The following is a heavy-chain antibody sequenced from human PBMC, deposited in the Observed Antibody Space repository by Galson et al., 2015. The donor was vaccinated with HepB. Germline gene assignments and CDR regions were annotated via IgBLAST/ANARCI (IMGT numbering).Heavy chain of an antibody. J-gene: IGHJ4*02. V-gene: IGHV3-21*01. CDR1: GFTFSSYS. D-gene: IGHD1/OR15-1a*01. Sequence: SLRLSCAASGFTFSSYSMNWVRQAPGKGLEWVSSISSSGSYIYYADSMKGRFTISRDNAKNSLFLQMHSLRAEDTAVYYCVRDRLGWNSWTFDYWGQGTLLTVSP. CDR3: VRDRLGWNSWTFDY. CDR2: ISSSGSYI.